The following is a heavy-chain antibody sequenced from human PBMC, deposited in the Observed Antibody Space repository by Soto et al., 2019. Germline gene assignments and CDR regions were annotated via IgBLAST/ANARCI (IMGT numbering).Heavy chain of an antibody. J-gene: IGHJ6*02. V-gene: IGHV4-61*01. CDR1: VDSFPFGHHY. Sequence: SEPLSLTCIVSVDSFPFGHHYWSWIRHPPGKGVSWIGHIFFTGATNYSPSLKSRVTMSVDSSKSQFSLNLTSVTAADSAIYYCASSNCSSTSCYTYYYYYGMDVWGQGTTVTVSS. CDR2: IFFTGAT. D-gene: IGHD2-2*02. CDR3: ASSNCSSTSCYTYYYYYGMDV.